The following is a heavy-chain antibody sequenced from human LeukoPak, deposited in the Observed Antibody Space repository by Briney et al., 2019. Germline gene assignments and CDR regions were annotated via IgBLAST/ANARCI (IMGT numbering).Heavy chain of an antibody. D-gene: IGHD4-17*01. CDR3: ARLITVTSVDY. CDR2: IYHSGST. V-gene: IGHV4-30-2*01. CDR1: GGSICSGGYS. J-gene: IGHJ4*02. Sequence: PSQTLSLTCAVSGGSICSGGYSWSWIRQPPGKGLEWIGYIYHSGSTYYNPSLKSRVTISVDRSKNQFSLKLSSVTAADTAVYYCARLITVTSVDYWGQGTLVTVSS.